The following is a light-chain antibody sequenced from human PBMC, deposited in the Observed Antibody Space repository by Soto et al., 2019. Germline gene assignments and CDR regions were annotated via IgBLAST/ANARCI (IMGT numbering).Light chain of an antibody. Sequence: QSVLTQPPSVSAAPGQKVTISCSGSSSNIGNNFVSWYQQLPRTAPKFLIYDNNKRPSRIPDRFSGSKSGTSATLGITGLQTGDEADYYCATWDSSLRAVVFGGGTQLTVL. V-gene: IGLV1-51*01. CDR3: ATWDSSLRAVV. CDR2: DNN. J-gene: IGLJ2*01. CDR1: SSNIGNNF.